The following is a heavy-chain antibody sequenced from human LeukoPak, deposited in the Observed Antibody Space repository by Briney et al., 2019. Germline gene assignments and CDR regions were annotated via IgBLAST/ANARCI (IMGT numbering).Heavy chain of an antibody. D-gene: IGHD3-10*01. Sequence: SETLSLTCTVSGGSISSTSYYWGWIRQPPGKGLEWIGSIYYSGSTYYNPSLKSRVTISVDTSKNQFSLKLSSVTAADTAVYYCARVGDCYGSVHDAFDIWGQGTMVTVSS. J-gene: IGHJ3*02. V-gene: IGHV4-39*01. CDR1: GGSISSTSYY. CDR3: ARVGDCYGSVHDAFDI. CDR2: IYYSGST.